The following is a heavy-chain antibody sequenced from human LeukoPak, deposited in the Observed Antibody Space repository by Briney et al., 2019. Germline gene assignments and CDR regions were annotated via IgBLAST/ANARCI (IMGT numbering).Heavy chain of an antibody. Sequence: GGSLRLSCAASGFTFNTYGMNWVRQAPGKGLEWVSSITEFGATTYYADSVRGRFTVSRDNSKNTLYLQMNSLRAEDTVVYYCAKDLYSGSYYPFDYWGQGTLVTVSS. CDR2: ITEFGATT. V-gene: IGHV3-23*01. CDR1: GFTFNTYG. D-gene: IGHD1-26*01. CDR3: AKDLYSGSYYPFDY. J-gene: IGHJ4*02.